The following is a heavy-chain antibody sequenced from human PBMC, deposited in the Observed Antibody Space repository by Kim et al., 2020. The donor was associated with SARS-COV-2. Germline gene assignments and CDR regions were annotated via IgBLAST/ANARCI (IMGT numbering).Heavy chain of an antibody. D-gene: IGHD3-9*01. J-gene: IGHJ4*02. CDR2: ISGSGGST. V-gene: IGHV3-23*01. CDR3: AKGKIVFDILTEFDY. Sequence: GGSLRLSCAASGFTFSSYAMSWVRQAPGKGLEWVSAISGSGGSTYYADSVKGRFTISRDNSKNTLYLQMNSLRAEDTAVYYCAKGKIVFDILTEFDYWGQGTLVTVSS. CDR1: GFTFSSYA.